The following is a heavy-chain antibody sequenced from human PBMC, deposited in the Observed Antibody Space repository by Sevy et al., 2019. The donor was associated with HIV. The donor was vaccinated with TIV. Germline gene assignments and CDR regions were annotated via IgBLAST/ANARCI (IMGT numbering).Heavy chain of an antibody. CDR3: ARLNVDTAMDQRGFGYYYYYMDV. V-gene: IGHV4-39*01. J-gene: IGHJ6*03. D-gene: IGHD5-18*01. CDR2: IYYSGST. CDR1: GGSISSSSYY. Sequence: SENLSLTCTVSGGSISSSSYYWGWIRQPPGKGLEWIGSIYYSGSTYYNPSLKSRVTISVDTSKHQFSLKLSSVTAADTAVYYCARLNVDTAMDQRGFGYYYYYMDVWGKGTTVTVSS.